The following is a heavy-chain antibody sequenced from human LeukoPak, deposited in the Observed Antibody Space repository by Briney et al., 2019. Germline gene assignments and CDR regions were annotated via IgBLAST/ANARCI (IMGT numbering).Heavy chain of an antibody. CDR1: GFTFSSYS. V-gene: IGHV3-21*01. Sequence: GGSLRLSCAASGFTFSSYSMNWVRQAPGKGLEWVSSISSSSSYIYYADSVKGRFTISRDNAKNSLYLQMNSLRAEDTAVYYCARVLGRLTPISGSYGIDYWGQGTLVTVSS. D-gene: IGHD1-26*01. CDR2: ISSSSSYI. J-gene: IGHJ4*02. CDR3: ARVLGRLTPISGSYGIDY.